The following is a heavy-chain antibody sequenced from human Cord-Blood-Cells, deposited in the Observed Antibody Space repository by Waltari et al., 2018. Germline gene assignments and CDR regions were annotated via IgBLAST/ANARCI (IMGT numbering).Heavy chain of an antibody. CDR3: AKDRGDDYYYYGMDV. Sequence: QVQLVESGGGVVQPGRSLRLSCAASGFTFSSYGMHWVRQAPGKGLEWVAVISYDGRNKYYEDSVKGRFTISRDNSKNTLYLQMNSLRAEDTAVYYCAKDRGDDYYYYGMDVWGQGTTVTVSS. V-gene: IGHV3-30*18. D-gene: IGHD3-10*01. CDR1: GFTFSSYG. CDR2: ISYDGRNK. J-gene: IGHJ6*02.